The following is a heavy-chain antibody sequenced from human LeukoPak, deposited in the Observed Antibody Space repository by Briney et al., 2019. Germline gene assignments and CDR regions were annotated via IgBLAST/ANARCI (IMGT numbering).Heavy chain of an antibody. J-gene: IGHJ4*02. CDR1: GGTFSSYA. CDR2: IIPIFGTA. CDR3: VGNSRTTGSFDY. Sequence: ASVNVSCKASGGTFSSYAISWVRQAPGQGLEWMGGIIPIFGTANYAQKFQGRVTITADESTSTAYMELSSLRSEDTAVYYCVGNSRTTGSFDYWGQGTLVTVSS. D-gene: IGHD4-17*01. V-gene: IGHV1-69*13.